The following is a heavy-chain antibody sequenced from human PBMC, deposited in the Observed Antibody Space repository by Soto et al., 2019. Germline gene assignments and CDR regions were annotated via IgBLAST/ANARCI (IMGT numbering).Heavy chain of an antibody. Sequence: EVQLVESGGGLVQPGGSLSLSCAASGFTFSRYWLHWVRQAPGKWLVWVSRIKSDGSGTSYADSVKGRFTISRDNAKNTLYLQMDSLRADDPAVYYCARRFSDSTGNYQFDPWGQGTLVTVSS. J-gene: IGHJ5*02. V-gene: IGHV3-74*01. CDR2: IKSDGSGT. CDR3: ARRFSDSTGNYQFDP. CDR1: GFTFSRYW. D-gene: IGHD3-22*01.